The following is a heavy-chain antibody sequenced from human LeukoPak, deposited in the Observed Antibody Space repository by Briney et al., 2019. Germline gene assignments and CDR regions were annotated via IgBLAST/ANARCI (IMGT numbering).Heavy chain of an antibody. Sequence: GGSLRLSCAPSGFTFDNFAMTWVRQAPGKGLEWVSEITGSGGSTYYADSVKGRFTISRDNSENTLYLQMNSLRAEDTAIYYCARELFDFDYWGQGTLVTVSS. CDR2: ITGSGGST. V-gene: IGHV3-23*01. J-gene: IGHJ4*02. CDR3: ARELFDFDY. CDR1: GFTFDNFA. D-gene: IGHD3-10*01.